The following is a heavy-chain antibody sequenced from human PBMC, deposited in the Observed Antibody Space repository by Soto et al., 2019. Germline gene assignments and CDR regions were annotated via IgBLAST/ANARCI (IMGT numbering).Heavy chain of an antibody. Sequence: PGGSLRLSCAAPGFTFTSYGMHWVRQAPGKGLEWVAVIWYDGSNKYYADSVKGRFTISRDNSKNTLYLQMNSLRAEDTAVYYCARDHREYYDFLKGMDVWGQGT. CDR3: ARDHREYYDFLKGMDV. CDR1: GFTFTSYG. V-gene: IGHV3-33*01. CDR2: IWYDGSNK. J-gene: IGHJ6*02. D-gene: IGHD3-9*01.